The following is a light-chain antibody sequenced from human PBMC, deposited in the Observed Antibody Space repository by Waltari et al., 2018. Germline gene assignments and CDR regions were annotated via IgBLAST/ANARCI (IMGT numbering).Light chain of an antibody. Sequence: QSALTQPASVSGSPGQSITISCPGTDSDVGAYAFVSWYQQHPGKDPHLIIYEVSNRPSGISNRFSASKSGNTASLTISGLQAEDEADYYCSSYTTSSAPGVFGTGTRVTVL. CDR3: SSYTTSSAPGV. J-gene: IGLJ1*01. CDR2: EVS. CDR1: DSDVGAYAF. V-gene: IGLV2-14*01.